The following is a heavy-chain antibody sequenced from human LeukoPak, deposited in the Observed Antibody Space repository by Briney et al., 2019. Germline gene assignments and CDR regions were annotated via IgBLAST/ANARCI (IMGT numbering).Heavy chain of an antibody. CDR1: GYTFTNFG. J-gene: IGHJ4*02. CDR3: SRSGPGSCSGGSCYSNY. CDR2: ISAYNGNT. D-gene: IGHD2-15*01. V-gene: IGHV1-18*01. Sequence: ASVKVSCKASGYTFTNFGISWVRQAPGQGLEWMAWISAYNGNTNYAQKLQGRITMTTDTSTNTAYMELRSLRSDDTAVYYCSRSGPGSCSGGSCYSNYWGQGTLVTVSS.